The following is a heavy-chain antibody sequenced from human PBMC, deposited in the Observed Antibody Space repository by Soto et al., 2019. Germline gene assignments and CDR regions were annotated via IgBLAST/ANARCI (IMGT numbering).Heavy chain of an antibody. CDR2: IYYSGST. V-gene: IGHV4-39*01. Sequence: SETLSLTCTVSGGSISSSSYYRGWIRQPPGKGLEWIGSIYYSGSTYYNPSLKSRVTISVDTSKNQFSLKLSSVTAADTAVYYCARKVYGSGSYYNVGPGYYYYGMDVWGQGTTVTVSS. CDR1: GGSISSSSYY. D-gene: IGHD3-10*01. J-gene: IGHJ6*02. CDR3: ARKVYGSGSYYNVGPGYYYYGMDV.